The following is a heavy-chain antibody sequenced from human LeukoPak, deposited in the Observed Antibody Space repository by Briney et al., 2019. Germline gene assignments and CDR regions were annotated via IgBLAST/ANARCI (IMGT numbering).Heavy chain of an antibody. Sequence: SETLSLTCTVSVGSISSSSYYWGWIRQPPGKGLELIGEINHSGSTNYNPSLKSRVTISVDTSKNQFSLKLSSVTAADTAVYYCAPLGGDYVDFDYWGQGTLVTVSS. CDR1: VGSISSSSYY. CDR3: APLGGDYVDFDY. D-gene: IGHD4-17*01. CDR2: INHSGST. V-gene: IGHV4-39*07. J-gene: IGHJ4*02.